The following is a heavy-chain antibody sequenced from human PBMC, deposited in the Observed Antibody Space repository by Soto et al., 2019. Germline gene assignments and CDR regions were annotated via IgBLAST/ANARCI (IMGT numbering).Heavy chain of an antibody. J-gene: IGHJ4*02. CDR1: GFTFSSYS. Sequence: GGSLRLSCAASGFTFSSYSMNWVRQAPGKGLEWVSSISSSSSYIYYADSVKGRFTISRDNAKNSLYLQMNSLRAEDTDVYYCATEIVYSSSEGTPWGQGTLVTVSS. V-gene: IGHV3-21*01. CDR2: ISSSSSYI. CDR3: ATEIVYSSSEGTP. D-gene: IGHD6-13*01.